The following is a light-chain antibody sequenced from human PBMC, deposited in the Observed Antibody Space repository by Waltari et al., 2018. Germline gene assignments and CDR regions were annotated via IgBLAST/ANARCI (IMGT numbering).Light chain of an antibody. Sequence: DIQMTQSPSSAYASVGDRVTITCRASQGIGSWLPWYQQKPGEAPKLLIYGTSTLKSGVPSRFSGSGSGTDFTLTISSLQPEDCATYYCQQANSFPRNFGQGTRVDIK. CDR2: GTS. CDR1: QGIGSW. CDR3: QQANSFPRN. V-gene: IGKV1-12*01. J-gene: IGKJ5*01.